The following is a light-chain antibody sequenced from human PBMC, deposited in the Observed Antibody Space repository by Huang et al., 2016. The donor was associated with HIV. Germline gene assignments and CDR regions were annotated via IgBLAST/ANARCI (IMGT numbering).Light chain of an antibody. CDR1: QSLLHSNGYNY. V-gene: IGKV2-28*01. CDR3: MQTLQTPLT. J-gene: IGKJ3*01. Sequence: DIVMTQSPLSLPVTPGEPASISCRSSQSLLHSNGYNYLYWYLQRPGQSPHLLIYLGSKRASGVPDRISGSGSGTDFTLKISKVEAEDVGIYYCMQTLQTPLTIGPGTKVDIK. CDR2: LGS.